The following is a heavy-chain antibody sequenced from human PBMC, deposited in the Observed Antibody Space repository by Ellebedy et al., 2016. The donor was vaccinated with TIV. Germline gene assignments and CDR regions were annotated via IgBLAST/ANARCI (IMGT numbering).Heavy chain of an antibody. V-gene: IGHV4-34*01. D-gene: IGHD4-17*01. J-gene: IGHJ4*02. Sequence: SETLSLTXAVYGGSFSGYYWSWIRQPPGKGLEWIGEINHSGSTNYNPSLKSRVTISVDTSKNQFSLKLSSVTAADTAVYYCAREGPTVSSDYWGQGTLVTVSS. CDR1: GGSFSGYY. CDR3: AREGPTVSSDY. CDR2: INHSGST.